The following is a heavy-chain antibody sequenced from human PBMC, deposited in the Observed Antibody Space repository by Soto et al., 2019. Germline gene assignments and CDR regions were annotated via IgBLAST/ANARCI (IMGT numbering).Heavy chain of an antibody. CDR3: AKDGASDMITFGGVIVFARDYNSMDV. Sequence: GGSLRLSCAASGFTFDDYAMHWVRQAPGKGLEWVSGISWNSGSIGYADSVKGRFTISRDNAKNSLYLQMNSLRAEDTALYYCAKDGASDMITFGGVIVFARDYNSMDVWGKGTTVTVSS. CDR1: GFTFDDYA. CDR2: ISWNSGSI. D-gene: IGHD3-16*02. V-gene: IGHV3-9*01. J-gene: IGHJ6*03.